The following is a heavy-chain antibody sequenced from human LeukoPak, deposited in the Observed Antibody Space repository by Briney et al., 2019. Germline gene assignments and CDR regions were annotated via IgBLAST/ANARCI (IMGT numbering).Heavy chain of an antibody. D-gene: IGHD2-21*02. V-gene: IGHV3-11*01. J-gene: IGHJ4*02. CDR3: ASLAYCGGDCYSYYFDY. CDR2: ISSSGSTI. Sequence: GGSLRLSCAASGFTFSDCYMSWIRQAPGKGLEWVSYISSSGSTIYYADSVKGRFTISRDNAKNSLYLQMNSLRAEDTAVYYCASLAYCGGDCYSYYFDYWGQGTLVTVSS. CDR1: GFTFSDCY.